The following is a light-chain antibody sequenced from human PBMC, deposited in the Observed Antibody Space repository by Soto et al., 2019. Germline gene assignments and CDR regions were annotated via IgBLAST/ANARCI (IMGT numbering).Light chain of an antibody. V-gene: IGKV3-11*01. CDR1: QSVSSY. Sequence: EIVLTQSPAALSLSPGERATLSCRASQSVSSYLAWYQQKPGQAPRLLIFDASNRATGIPARFSGSGSGTDFTRTISSLEPEDFAVYYCQHRSIWPVSFGQGTRLEIK. CDR3: QHRSIWPVS. CDR2: DAS. J-gene: IGKJ5*01.